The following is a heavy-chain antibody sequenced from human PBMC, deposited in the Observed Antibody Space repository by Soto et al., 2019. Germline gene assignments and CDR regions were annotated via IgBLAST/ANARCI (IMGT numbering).Heavy chain of an antibody. J-gene: IGHJ4*02. CDR2: ISGSGAAT. D-gene: IGHD2-8*01. CDR1: GFTFSSYA. V-gene: IGHV3-23*01. Sequence: EVQLLESGGGLVQPGGSLRLFCAASGFTFSSYAMSWVRQAPGKGLEWVSGISGSGAATNYADSVKGRFTISRDNPKNTMYLQMNSLRAEDTAVYYCARGPGVYCTTGTCQGGYFDYWGQGTLVTVSS. CDR3: ARGPGVYCTTGTCQGGYFDY.